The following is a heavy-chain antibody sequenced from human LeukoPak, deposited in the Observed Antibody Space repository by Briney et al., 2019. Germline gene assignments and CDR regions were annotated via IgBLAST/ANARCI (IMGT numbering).Heavy chain of an antibody. J-gene: IGHJ4*02. Sequence: GGSLRLSCAASGFTFSDYYMSWIRQAPGKGLEWVSYVSSSGSTIYYADSVKGRFTISRDNAKNSLYLQMNSLRAEDTAVYYCARLRNYDDYFDYWGQGTLVTVSS. V-gene: IGHV3-11*04. CDR3: ARLRNYDDYFDY. CDR1: GFTFSDYY. D-gene: IGHD1-7*01. CDR2: VSSSGSTI.